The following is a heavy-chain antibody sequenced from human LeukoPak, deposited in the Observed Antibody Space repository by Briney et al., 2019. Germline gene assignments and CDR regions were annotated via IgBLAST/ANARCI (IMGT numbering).Heavy chain of an antibody. Sequence: GGSLRLSCAASGFTFSDYYMSWIRQAPGKGLEWVSDISSSGSTIYYADSVKGRFTISRDNAKNSLYLQMNSLRAEDTAVYYCARHYEYFWGSYRSYYYYYMDVWGKGTTVTVSS. V-gene: IGHV3-11*04. D-gene: IGHD3-16*02. CDR2: ISSSGSTI. J-gene: IGHJ6*03. CDR3: ARHYEYFWGSYRSYYYYYMDV. CDR1: GFTFSDYY.